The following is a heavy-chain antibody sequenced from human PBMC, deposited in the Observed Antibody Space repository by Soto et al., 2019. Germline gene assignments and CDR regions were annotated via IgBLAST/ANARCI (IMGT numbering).Heavy chain of an antibody. CDR3: ARWGSGRERYFDY. D-gene: IGHD2-15*01. Sequence: QVQLQQWGAGLLKPSETLSLTCAVYGGSFSGYYWSWIRQPPGKGLEWMGEINHSGSTNYNPSLKSRVTISVDTSKNQFSLKLSSVTAADTAVYYCARWGSGRERYFDYWGQGTLVTVSS. CDR2: INHSGST. V-gene: IGHV4-34*01. J-gene: IGHJ4*02. CDR1: GGSFSGYY.